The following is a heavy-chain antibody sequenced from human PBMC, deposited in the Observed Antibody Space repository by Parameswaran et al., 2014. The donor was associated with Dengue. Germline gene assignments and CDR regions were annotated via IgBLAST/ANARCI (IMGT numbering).Heavy chain of an antibody. J-gene: IGHJ4*02. Sequence: RQAPGQGLEWMGWINPNSGGTNYAQKFQGRVTMTRDTSISTAYMELSRLRSDDTAVYYCARERGSFDPSFDYWGQGTLVTVSS. CDR3: ARERGSFDPSFDY. D-gene: IGHD2-15*01. V-gene: IGHV1-2*02. CDR2: INPNSGGT.